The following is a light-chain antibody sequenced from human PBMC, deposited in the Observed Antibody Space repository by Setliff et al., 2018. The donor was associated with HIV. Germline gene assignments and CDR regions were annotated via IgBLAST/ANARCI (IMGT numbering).Light chain of an antibody. J-gene: IGLJ2*01. CDR3: ASYATGSSVL. V-gene: IGLV2-14*01. Sequence: QSVLAQPASVSGSPGQSITISCTGSSSDIGAYKYVSWYQHHPGKAPKLIIYEVNDRPSGISNRFSGSKSGNTASLTISTLQAEDDAIYYCASYATGSSVLFGGGTKVTVL. CDR2: EVN. CDR1: SSDIGAYKY.